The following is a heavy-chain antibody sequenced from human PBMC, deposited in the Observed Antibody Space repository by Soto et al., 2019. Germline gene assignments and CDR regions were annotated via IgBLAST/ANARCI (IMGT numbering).Heavy chain of an antibody. CDR2: INHSGST. Sequence: PSETLSLTCAVYGGSFSGYYWSWIRQPPGKGLEWIGEINHSGSTNYNPSLKSRVTISVDTSKNQFSLKLSSVTAADTAVYYCARARRPIAAAGSGYYGMDVWGQGTTVTVSS. V-gene: IGHV4-34*01. D-gene: IGHD6-13*01. CDR1: GGSFSGYY. CDR3: ARARRPIAAAGSGYYGMDV. J-gene: IGHJ6*02.